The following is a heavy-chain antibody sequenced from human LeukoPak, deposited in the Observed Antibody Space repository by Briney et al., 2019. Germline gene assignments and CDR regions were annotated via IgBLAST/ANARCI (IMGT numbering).Heavy chain of an antibody. CDR2: INAGNGDT. Sequence: ASVKVSCKASGYNFNTYVIHWVRQAPGQRLEWMGRINAGNGDTKYSQKFQGRVTITRDTSASTAYMEVSSLRSEDTAVYYCAGKAVAGRAYFDYWGQGTLVTVSS. V-gene: IGHV1-3*01. CDR1: GYNFNTYV. CDR3: AGKAVAGRAYFDY. D-gene: IGHD6-19*01. J-gene: IGHJ4*02.